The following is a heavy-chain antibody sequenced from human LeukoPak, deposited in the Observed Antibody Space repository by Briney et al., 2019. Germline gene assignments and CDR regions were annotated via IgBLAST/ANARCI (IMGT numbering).Heavy chain of an antibody. Sequence: PSETLSLTCTVSGGSISSSSYYWGWIRQPPGKGLEWIGSIYYSGSTYYNPSLKSRVTISVDTSKNQFSLKLSSVTAADTAVYYCARDPQDDYSSSWYWFDPWGQGTLVTVSS. CDR1: GGSISSSSYY. CDR3: ARDPQDDYSSSWYWFDP. CDR2: IYYSGST. D-gene: IGHD6-13*01. J-gene: IGHJ5*02. V-gene: IGHV4-39*07.